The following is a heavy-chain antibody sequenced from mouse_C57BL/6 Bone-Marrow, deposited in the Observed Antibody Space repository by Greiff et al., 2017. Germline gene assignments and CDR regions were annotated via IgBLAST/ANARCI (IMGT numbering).Heavy chain of an antibody. V-gene: IGHV1-58*01. CDR2: IYLGNGYT. CDR3: AREGTYGNDGDWFAD. J-gene: IGHJ3*01. CDR1: GYTFTSYG. Sequence: EVKLMESGAELVRPGSSVKMSCKTSGYTFTSYGINWVKQRPGQGLEWIGNIYLGNGYTEYNEKFKGKATLTSDTSSSTAYMQLSSLTSEDSAIYFCAREGTYGNDGDWFADWGKGTLVTVSA. D-gene: IGHD2-2*01.